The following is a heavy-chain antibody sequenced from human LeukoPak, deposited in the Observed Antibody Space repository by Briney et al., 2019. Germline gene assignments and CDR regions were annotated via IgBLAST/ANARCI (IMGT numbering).Heavy chain of an antibody. Sequence: GGSLSLSCAASGFTFSSYWMHWVRQAPGKGLVWVSRINSDGSSTSYADSVKGRFTISRDNAKNTLYLQMNSLRAEDTAVYYCARAFGYSSGWYDYWGQGTLVTVSS. CDR1: GFTFSSYW. CDR3: ARAFGYSSGWYDY. CDR2: INSDGSST. D-gene: IGHD6-19*01. J-gene: IGHJ4*02. V-gene: IGHV3-74*01.